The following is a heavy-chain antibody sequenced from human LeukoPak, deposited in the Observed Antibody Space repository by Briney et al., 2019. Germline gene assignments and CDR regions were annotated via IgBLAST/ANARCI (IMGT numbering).Heavy chain of an antibody. Sequence: PGGSLRLSCAASGFTFSSYAMSWVRQAPGKGLEWVSAISGSGGSTYYADSVKGRFTISRDNSKNTLYLQMNSLRSDDTAVYYCARDLRGSKLPSKYNWFDPWGQGTLVTVSS. CDR1: GFTFSSYA. D-gene: IGHD3-3*01. CDR2: ISGSGGST. J-gene: IGHJ5*02. CDR3: ARDLRGSKLPSKYNWFDP. V-gene: IGHV3-23*01.